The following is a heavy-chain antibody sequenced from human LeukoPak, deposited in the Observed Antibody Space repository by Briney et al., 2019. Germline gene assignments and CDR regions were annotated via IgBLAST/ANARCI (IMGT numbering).Heavy chain of an antibody. CDR3: AREAADLYYYYGMDA. D-gene: IGHD6-13*01. Sequence: GGSLRLSCAASGFTFDNYWMSWVRQAPGKGLEWVANIKQDGSEKYYVDSVKGRFTISRDNAKNSLYLQMNSLRAEDTAVYYCAREAADLYYYYGMDAWGQGTTVTVSS. CDR1: GFTFDNYW. J-gene: IGHJ6*02. V-gene: IGHV3-7*03. CDR2: IKQDGSEK.